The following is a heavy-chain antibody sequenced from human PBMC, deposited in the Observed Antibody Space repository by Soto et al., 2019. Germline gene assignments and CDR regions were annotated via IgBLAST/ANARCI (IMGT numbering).Heavy chain of an antibody. CDR2: ISWNSGSI. CDR1: GFTFDDYA. J-gene: IGHJ4*02. D-gene: IGHD6-19*01. CDR3: AKDRGLVLSFYFDY. V-gene: IGHV3-9*01. Sequence: DVQLVESGGGLVQPGRSLRLSCAASGFTFDDYAMHWVRQAPGKGLEWVSGISWNSGSIGYADSVKGRFTISRDNAKNSLYLQMNSLRAEDTALYYCAKDRGLVLSFYFDYWGQGTLVIVSS.